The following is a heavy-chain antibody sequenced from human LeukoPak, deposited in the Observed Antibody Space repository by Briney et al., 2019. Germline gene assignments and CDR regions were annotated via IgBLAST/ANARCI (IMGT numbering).Heavy chain of an antibody. V-gene: IGHV3-21*01. CDR1: GFTFSSYS. CDR3: ARDSFLSGYLDV. D-gene: IGHD3-9*01. Sequence: PGGSLRLSCAASGFTFSSYSMNWVRQAPGKGLEWRSSISSSSSYIYYADSVKGRFTISRDNAKNALCLQMKSVTAEDTAVYYCARDSFLSGYLDVWGQGTTVTVSS. CDR2: ISSSSSYI. J-gene: IGHJ6*02.